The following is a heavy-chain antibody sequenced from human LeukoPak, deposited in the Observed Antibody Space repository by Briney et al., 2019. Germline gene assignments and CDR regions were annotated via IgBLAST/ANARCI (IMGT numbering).Heavy chain of an antibody. CDR2: IYYSGST. CDR1: GGSISSGDYC. J-gene: IGHJ5*02. V-gene: IGHV4-30-4*01. CDR3: ARDVVRGVREEDWFDP. D-gene: IGHD3-10*01. Sequence: PSETLSLTCTVSGGSISSGDYCWSWIRQPPGKGLEWIGYIYYSGSTYYNPSLKSRVTISVDTSKNQFSLKLSSVTAADTAVYYCARDVVRGVREEDWFDPWGQGTLVTVSS.